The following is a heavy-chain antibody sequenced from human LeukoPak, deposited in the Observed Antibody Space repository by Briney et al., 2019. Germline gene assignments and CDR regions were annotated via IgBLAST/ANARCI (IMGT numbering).Heavy chain of an antibody. V-gene: IGHV1-69*01. CDR2: IIPIFGTA. CDR1: GGTFSSYA. CDR3: AREFTDHYFDY. Sequence: ASVKVSCRASGGTFSSYAISWVRQAPGQGLEWMGGIIPIFGTANYAQKFQGRVTITEDESTSTAYMELSSLRSEDTAVYYCAREFTDHYFDYWGQGTLVTVSS. J-gene: IGHJ4*02.